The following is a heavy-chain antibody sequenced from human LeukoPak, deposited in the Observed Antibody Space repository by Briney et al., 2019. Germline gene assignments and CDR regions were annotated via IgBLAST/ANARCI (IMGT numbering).Heavy chain of an antibody. CDR3: AREVQFQCYDY. V-gene: IGHV3-53*01. J-gene: IGHJ4*02. CDR2: IYSGGST. D-gene: IGHD1-1*01. CDR1: GFIVSNYY. Sequence: GGSLRLSCAASGFIVSNYYMSWVRQAPGKGLEWVSVIYSGGSTNYADSVKGRFTISRDNSKNTLYLQMNGLRVEDTAVYYCAREVQFQCYDYWGQGTLVTVSS.